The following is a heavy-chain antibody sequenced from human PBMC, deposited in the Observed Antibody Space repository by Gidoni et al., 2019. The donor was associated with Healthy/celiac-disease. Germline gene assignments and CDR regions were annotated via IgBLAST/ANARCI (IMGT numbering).Heavy chain of an antibody. CDR3: ARALAPRYCSGGSCYRGWFDP. V-gene: IGHV1-2*02. CDR2: INPNSGGT. CDR1: GYTFTGYY. D-gene: IGHD2-15*01. J-gene: IGHJ5*02. Sequence: QVQLVQSGAEVKKPGASVKVSCKASGYTFTGYYMHWVRQAPGQGLEWMGWINPNSGGTNYAQKFQGRVTMTRDTSISTAYMELSRLRSDDTAVYYCARALAPRYCSGGSCYRGWFDPWGQGTLVTVSS.